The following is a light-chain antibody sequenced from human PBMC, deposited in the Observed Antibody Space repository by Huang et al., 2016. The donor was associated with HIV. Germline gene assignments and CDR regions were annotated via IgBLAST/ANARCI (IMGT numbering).Light chain of an antibody. Sequence: EIVLMQSPGTLSLSPGERTTLSCRASQSVSSGYLAWYQQKPGQAPRLLIYGASTRATGIPGRFSGSGSGTDFTLTISRLQPEDFAVYYCQQYGSSPGTFGQGTKVEVK. J-gene: IGKJ1*01. V-gene: IGKV3-20*01. CDR3: QQYGSSPGT. CDR1: QSVSSGY. CDR2: GAS.